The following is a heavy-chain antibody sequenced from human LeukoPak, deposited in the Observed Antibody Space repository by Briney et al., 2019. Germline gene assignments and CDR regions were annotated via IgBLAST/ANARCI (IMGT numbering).Heavy chain of an antibody. D-gene: IGHD1-26*01. J-gene: IGHJ4*02. CDR1: GFTFSSYA. CDR3: ARDGLVVGARIFDY. Sequence: QPGGSLRLSCAASGFTFSSYAMHWVRQAPGKGLEWVAVISYDGSNKYYADSVKGRFTISRDNSKNTLYLQMNGLRAEDTAVYYCARDGLVVGARIFDYWGQGTLVTVSS. V-gene: IGHV3-30-3*01. CDR2: ISYDGSNK.